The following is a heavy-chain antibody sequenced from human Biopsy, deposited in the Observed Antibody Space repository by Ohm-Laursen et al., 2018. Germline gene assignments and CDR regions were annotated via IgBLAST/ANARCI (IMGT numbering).Heavy chain of an antibody. CDR1: GYSFTSYY. Sequence: ASVKVSCKTSGYSFTSYYMHWVRQAPGQGLEWMGMINPSGSTTSYPQIFQGRVTMTRDTSKSTAYMELSSLRSADTAVYFCARNTGWYGDLYYFDYWGQGTLVTVSS. D-gene: IGHD6-19*01. V-gene: IGHV1-46*01. J-gene: IGHJ4*02. CDR2: INPSGSTT. CDR3: ARNTGWYGDLYYFDY.